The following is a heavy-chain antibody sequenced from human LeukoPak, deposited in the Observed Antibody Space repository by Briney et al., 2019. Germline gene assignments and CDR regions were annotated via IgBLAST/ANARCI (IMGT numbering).Heavy chain of an antibody. V-gene: IGHV3-30*18. D-gene: IGHD6-19*01. J-gene: IGHJ4*02. CDR2: ISNDGISK. CDR1: EFPFSDYG. Sequence: GGSLRLSCVGSEFPFSDYGMHWVRQAPGKGLEWVSVISNDGISKSYADSVKGRFTISRDNFKKTLYLQMNSLRAEYTGVYYCAKGHVSAQFYSGVGYWGQGTLVTVS. CDR3: AKGHVSAQFYSGVGY.